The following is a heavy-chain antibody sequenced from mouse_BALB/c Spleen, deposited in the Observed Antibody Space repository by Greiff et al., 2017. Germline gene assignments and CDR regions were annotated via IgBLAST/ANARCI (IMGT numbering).Heavy chain of an antibody. Sequence: EVQLQESGGGLVKLGGSLKLSCAASGFTFSSYYMSWVRQTPEKRLELVAAINSNGGSTYYPDTVKGRFTISRDNAKNTLYLQMSSLKSEDTALYYCAGGSEENWYFDVWGAGTTVTVSS. V-gene: IGHV5-6-2*01. CDR3: AGGSEENWYFDV. CDR1: GFTFSSYY. J-gene: IGHJ1*01. CDR2: INSNGGST.